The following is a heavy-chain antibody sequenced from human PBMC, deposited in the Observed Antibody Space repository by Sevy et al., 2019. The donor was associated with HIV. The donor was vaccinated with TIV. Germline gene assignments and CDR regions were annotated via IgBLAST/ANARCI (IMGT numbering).Heavy chain of an antibody. V-gene: IGHV3-48*02. CDR2: ITSSSNTI. D-gene: IGHD3-10*01. CDR3: ARDRGRGEVALDL. J-gene: IGHJ5*02. Sequence: GGSLRLSCAASGFRFRDYRMNWVRQAPGKGLEWVSYITSSSNTINYADSVKGRFTISRDNGRNSLYLQINSLIHEDTAVYYCARDRGRGEVALDLWGQGTLVTVSS. CDR1: GFRFRDYR.